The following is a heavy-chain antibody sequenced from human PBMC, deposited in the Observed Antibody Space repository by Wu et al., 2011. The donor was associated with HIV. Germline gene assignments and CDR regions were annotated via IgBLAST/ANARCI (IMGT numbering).Heavy chain of an antibody. V-gene: IGHV1-2*02. Sequence: QVQLVQSGAEVRQPGASVKVSCKASGYTFSGYYMHWVRQAPGQGLEWMGWINANSGDTKYAQKFQGRVTMTGDTSISTAYMELTSLRSDDTAVYYCARPDCGSDCYPGDYWGQGTPVTVSS. D-gene: IGHD2-21*01. CDR1: GYTFSGYY. J-gene: IGHJ4*02. CDR2: INANSGDT. CDR3: ARPDCGSDCYPGDY.